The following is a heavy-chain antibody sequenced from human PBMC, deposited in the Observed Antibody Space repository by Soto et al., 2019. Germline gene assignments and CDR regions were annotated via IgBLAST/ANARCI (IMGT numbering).Heavy chain of an antibody. CDR3: ARSDIVLLTTTPFDY. D-gene: IGHD2-21*02. CDR2: ISYDANRK. Sequence: QVQVVESGGGGVQPGRSLRLSCVASGFTFSKYGLHWVRQAPGKGLEWVALISYDANRKNYADSVKGRFTISRDNSKNTLYLQMNSLRAEDTAVYYCARSDIVLLTTTPFDYRGQGTLVTVSS. V-gene: IGHV3-30-3*01. CDR1: GFTFSKYG. J-gene: IGHJ4*02.